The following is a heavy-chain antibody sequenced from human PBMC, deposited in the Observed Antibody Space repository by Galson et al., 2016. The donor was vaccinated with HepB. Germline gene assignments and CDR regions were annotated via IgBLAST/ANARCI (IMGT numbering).Heavy chain of an antibody. J-gene: IGHJ2*01. Sequence: SLRLSCAASGFTFSPAWMHWVRQAPGKGLVWISRINSDGTSTIYADSVKGRFTISRDNAKNTVYLQLNSLRGEDTAVYYGARDGAHWDLDLWGRGTLVTVSS. CDR2: INSDGTST. V-gene: IGHV3-74*01. CDR3: ARDGAHWDLDL. CDR1: GFTFSPAW.